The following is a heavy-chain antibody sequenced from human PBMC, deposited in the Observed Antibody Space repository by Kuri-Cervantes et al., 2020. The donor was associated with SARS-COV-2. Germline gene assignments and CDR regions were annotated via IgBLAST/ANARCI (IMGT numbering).Heavy chain of an antibody. Sequence: LSLTCAASGFTFSSYAMHWVRQAPGKGLEWVAVISYDGSNKYYADSVKGRFTISRDNSKNTLHLQMNSLRTEDTAVYYCARDQHGIVVVVAAIEYWGQGTLVTVSS. D-gene: IGHD2-15*01. V-gene: IGHV3-30-3*01. J-gene: IGHJ4*02. CDR1: GFTFSSYA. CDR3: ARDQHGIVVVVAAIEY. CDR2: ISYDGSNK.